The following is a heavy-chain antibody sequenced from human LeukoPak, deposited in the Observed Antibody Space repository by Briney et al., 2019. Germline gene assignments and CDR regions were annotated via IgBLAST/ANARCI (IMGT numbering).Heavy chain of an antibody. Sequence: SETLSLTCTVSGGSFSSGSYYWSWLRQPAGTGLEWIGRIYTSGSTNYNPSLKSRVTISVDTSKNQFSLKLSSVTAADTAVYYCAREGPGAFDIWGQGTMVTVSS. CDR1: GGSFSSGSYY. J-gene: IGHJ3*02. V-gene: IGHV4-61*02. CDR3: AREGPGAFDI. CDR2: IYTSGST.